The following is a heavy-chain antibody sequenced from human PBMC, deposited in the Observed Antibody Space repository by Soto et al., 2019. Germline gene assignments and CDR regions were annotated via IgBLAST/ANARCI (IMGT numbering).Heavy chain of an antibody. CDR2: IIPIFGTA. J-gene: IGHJ6*02. Sequence: SVNVSCKXSGGTFSSYVISWVRQAPGQGLEWMGGIIPIFGTANYAQKFQGRVTITADESTSTAYMELSSLRSEDTAVYYCARVSYDFWSGYYPSYYYGMDVWGQGTTVTVS. CDR3: ARVSYDFWSGYYPSYYYGMDV. D-gene: IGHD3-3*01. V-gene: IGHV1-69*13. CDR1: GGTFSSYV.